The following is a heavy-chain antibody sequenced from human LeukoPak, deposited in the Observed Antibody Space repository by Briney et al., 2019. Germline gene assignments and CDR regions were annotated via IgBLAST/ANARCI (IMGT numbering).Heavy chain of an antibody. Sequence: ASVKVSCKASGYTFTNYAMHWVRQAPGQRLEWMGWINTGNGNTKYSQEFRGRDTITRDTSANTAYMELSSLRSEDMAVYYCARAVKYRSGPLTDLLPYYFDYWGQGTLVTVSS. CDR3: ARAVKYRSGPLTDLLPYYFDY. V-gene: IGHV1-3*03. CDR1: GYTFTNYA. J-gene: IGHJ4*02. CDR2: INTGNGNT. D-gene: IGHD6-19*01.